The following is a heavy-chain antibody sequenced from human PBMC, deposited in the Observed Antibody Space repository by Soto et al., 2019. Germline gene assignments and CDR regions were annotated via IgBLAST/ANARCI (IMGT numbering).Heavy chain of an antibody. Sequence: EVQLVESGGGLVQPGGSLKLSCAASGFTFSGSAMHWVRQASGKGLEWVGRIRSKANSYATAYAASVKGRFTISRDDSKNTAYLQMNSLKTEDTAVYYCTSLYYYDSSGYYEIEDDAFDIWGQGTMVTVSS. V-gene: IGHV3-73*02. D-gene: IGHD3-22*01. CDR2: IRSKANSYAT. CDR3: TSLYYYDSSGYYEIEDDAFDI. J-gene: IGHJ3*02. CDR1: GFTFSGSA.